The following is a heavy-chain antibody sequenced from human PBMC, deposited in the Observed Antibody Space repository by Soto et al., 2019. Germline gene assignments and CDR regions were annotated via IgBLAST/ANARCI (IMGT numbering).Heavy chain of an antibody. CDR1: FSSED. V-gene: IGHV3-23*01. CDR2: LTGSSGHT. CDR3: ANGGGAHRPFDY. D-gene: IGHD1-26*01. Sequence: EVQLSESGGGLVQPGGSLRLSCATTFSSEDMSWVRQAPGKGLAWVSVLTGSSGHTAYEDSVKGRFTISRDASKNTPYLQMNSLLTEDTAVYFCANGGGAHRPFDYWGQGALVTVSS. J-gene: IGHJ4*02.